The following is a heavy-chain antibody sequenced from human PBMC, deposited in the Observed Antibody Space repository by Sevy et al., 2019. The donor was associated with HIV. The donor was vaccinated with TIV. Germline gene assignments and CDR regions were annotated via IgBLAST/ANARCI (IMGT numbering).Heavy chain of an antibody. CDR3: AREGCTKPHDY. J-gene: IGHJ4*02. V-gene: IGHV3-23*01. D-gene: IGHD2-8*01. CDR1: GFTFSKYS. CDR2: LSFGCGEI. Sequence: GGSLRLSCAASGFTFSKYSMSWVRQPPGKGLEWVSTLSFGCGEINYEDSVKGRFTISRYNSKSSVYLQMNNLRPEDTAVYYCAREGCTKPHDYWGQGTLVTVSS.